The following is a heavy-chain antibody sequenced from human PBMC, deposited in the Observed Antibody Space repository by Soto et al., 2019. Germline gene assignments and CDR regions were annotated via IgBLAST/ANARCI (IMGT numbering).Heavy chain of an antibody. CDR1: GFTFSSYA. CDR3: ATDLSYRGSSWYPDAFDI. Sequence: EVQLLESGGGLVQPGGSLRLSCAASGFTFSSYAMSWVRQAPGKGLEWVSAISGSGGSTYYADSVKGRFTISRDNSKNTLYLQMNSLRAEDTAVYYCATDLSYRGSSWYPDAFDIWGQGTMVTVSS. J-gene: IGHJ3*02. V-gene: IGHV3-23*01. CDR2: ISGSGGST. D-gene: IGHD6-13*01.